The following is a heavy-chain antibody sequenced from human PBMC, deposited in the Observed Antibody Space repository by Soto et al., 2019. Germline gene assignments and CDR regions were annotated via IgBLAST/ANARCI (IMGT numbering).Heavy chain of an antibody. Sequence: SETLSLTCIVSGVSISSTSYYWGWIRQPPGKGLECIGSMYYTGSTYYNPSLKSRVTISVDTSKNQLSLKLTSVTAADTAVYYCARQYKVGKDWFDPWGQGTVVTVSS. CDR3: ARQYKVGKDWFDP. J-gene: IGHJ5*02. V-gene: IGHV4-39*01. CDR1: GVSISSTSYY. D-gene: IGHD1-20*01. CDR2: MYYTGST.